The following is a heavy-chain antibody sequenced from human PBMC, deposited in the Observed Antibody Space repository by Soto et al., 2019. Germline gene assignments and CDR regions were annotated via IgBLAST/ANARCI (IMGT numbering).Heavy chain of an antibody. CDR1: GGSISSGGYY. CDR2: IYYSGST. CDR3: ARDLRSDGSSSQ. J-gene: IGHJ4*02. D-gene: IGHD6-6*01. Sequence: PSETLSLTCTVSGGSISSGGYYWSWIRQHPGRGLEWIGYIYYSGSTYYNPFLKSRVTISVDTSKNQFSLKLSSVTAADTAVYYCARDLRSDGSSSQWGQGTLVTVSS. V-gene: IGHV4-31*03.